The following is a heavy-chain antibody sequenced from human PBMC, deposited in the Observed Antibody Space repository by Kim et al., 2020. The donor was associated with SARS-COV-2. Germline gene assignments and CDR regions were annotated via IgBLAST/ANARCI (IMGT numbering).Heavy chain of an antibody. CDR1: GYTFTNYG. J-gene: IGHJ4*02. Sequence: ASVKVSCKASGYTFTNYGITWVRQAPGQGLEWMGWISAYNGDRKYAQKFQDRVSMTTDTTTSTAYMELGSLRGDDTAVYYCARARGAVASNLDSWGQGSLVTVSS. V-gene: IGHV1-18*01. D-gene: IGHD5-12*01. CDR3: ARARGAVASNLDS. CDR2: ISAYNGDR.